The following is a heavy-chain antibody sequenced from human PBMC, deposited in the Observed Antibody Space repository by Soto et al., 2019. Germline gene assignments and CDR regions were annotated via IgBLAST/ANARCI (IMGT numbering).Heavy chain of an antibody. J-gene: IGHJ6*02. CDR2: ISAYNGNT. CDR3: ARDAIAVAGITYYYCMDV. Sequence: ASVKVSCKASGYTFTSYGISWVRQAPGQGLEWMGWISAYNGNTNYAQKLQGRVTMTTDTSTSTAYMELRSLRSDDTAAYYCARDAIAVAGITYYYCMDVWGQGTTVTVSS. V-gene: IGHV1-18*01. D-gene: IGHD6-19*01. CDR1: GYTFTSYG.